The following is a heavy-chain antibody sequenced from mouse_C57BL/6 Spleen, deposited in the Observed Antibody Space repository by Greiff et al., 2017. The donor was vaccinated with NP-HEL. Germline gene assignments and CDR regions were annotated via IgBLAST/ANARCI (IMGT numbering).Heavy chain of an antibody. CDR3: ARKGLYYAMDY. J-gene: IGHJ4*01. CDR2: INPSTGGT. V-gene: IGHV1-42*01. CDR1: GYSFTGYY. D-gene: IGHD2-4*01. Sequence: EVQLQQSGPELVKPGASVKISCKASGYSFTGYYMNWVKQSPEKSLEWIGEINPSTGGTTYNQKFKAKATLTVDKSSSTAYMQLKSLTSEDSAVYYCARKGLYYAMDYWGQGTSVTVSS.